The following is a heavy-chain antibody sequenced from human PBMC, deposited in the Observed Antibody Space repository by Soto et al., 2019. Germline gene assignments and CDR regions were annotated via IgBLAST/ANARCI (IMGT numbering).Heavy chain of an antibody. J-gene: IGHJ5*02. Sequence: SETLSLTCTVSGASISGYYWSWIRKSAGKGLEWIGRIYATGTTDYNPSLKSRVMMSVDTTKKQFSLKLRSVTAADTAVYYCVRDGTKTLRDWFDPWGQGISVTVSS. CDR3: VRDGTKTLRDWFDP. CDR2: IYATGTT. CDR1: GASISGYY. D-gene: IGHD1-1*01. V-gene: IGHV4-4*07.